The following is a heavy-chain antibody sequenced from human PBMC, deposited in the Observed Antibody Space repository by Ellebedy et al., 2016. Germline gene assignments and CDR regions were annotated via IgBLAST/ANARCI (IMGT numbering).Heavy chain of an antibody. D-gene: IGHD4-17*01. CDR2: ISGGGDGT. V-gene: IGHV3-23*01. CDR1: GFPFNNFF. CDR3: RQGHYANY. Sequence: GESLKISXVTSGFPFNNFFMSWVRQAPGKGLEWVSTISGGGDGTYLADSVKGRFTISRDNSKRTLYLQMNRLRTDDTAVYYCRQGHYANYWGQGTLVTVSS. J-gene: IGHJ4*02.